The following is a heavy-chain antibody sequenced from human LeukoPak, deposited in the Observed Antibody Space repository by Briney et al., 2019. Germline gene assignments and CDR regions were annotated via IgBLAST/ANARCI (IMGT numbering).Heavy chain of an antibody. CDR1: GYSLTSYW. Sequence: GESLKISCKGSGYSLTSYWISWVRQMPGKGLEWMGRIDPSDSYTNYSPSFQGHVTISADKSISTAYLQWSSLKVSDTAMYYCARQKDLATSYYYYGMDVWGKGTTVTVSS. V-gene: IGHV5-10-1*01. J-gene: IGHJ6*04. CDR2: IDPSDSYT. CDR3: ARQKDLATSYYYYGMDV.